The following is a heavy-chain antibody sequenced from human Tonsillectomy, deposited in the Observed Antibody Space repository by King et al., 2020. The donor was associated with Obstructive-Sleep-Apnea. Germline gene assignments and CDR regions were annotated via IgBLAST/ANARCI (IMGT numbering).Heavy chain of an antibody. CDR2: IYYSGDT. Sequence: QLQESGPGPVKPSETLSLTCTVSGGSISSYYWSWIRQPPGKGLEWMGYIYYSGDTKYNPSLKSRVTISVDTSKNQLSLKLSSVTAADTAVYFCAREGSGAAFDYWGQGTLVTVSS. D-gene: IGHD6-19*01. V-gene: IGHV4-59*01. CDR1: GGSISSYY. CDR3: AREGSGAAFDY. J-gene: IGHJ4*02.